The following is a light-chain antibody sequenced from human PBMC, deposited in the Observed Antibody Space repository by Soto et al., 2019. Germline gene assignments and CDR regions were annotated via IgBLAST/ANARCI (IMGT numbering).Light chain of an antibody. CDR1: QSVTTS. J-gene: IGKJ4*01. CDR3: QQRSNWPPIIT. V-gene: IGKV3-11*01. CDR2: DAS. Sequence: EIVLTQSPATLSLSPGERATLSCRASQSVTTSLAWYQQKPGQAPRLLIYDASNRAPGIPARFSGSGSGTDFTLTVSSLGPEDSALYYCQQRSNWPPIITFGGGTKVDIK.